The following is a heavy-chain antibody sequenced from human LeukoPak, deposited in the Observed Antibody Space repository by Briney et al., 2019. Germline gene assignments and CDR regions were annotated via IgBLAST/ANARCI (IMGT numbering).Heavy chain of an antibody. CDR3: AKDSGEGLELIDEFDY. Sequence: RSGGSLRLSCAASGFTFSSYGMHWVRQAPGKGLEWVAFIRYDGSNKYYADSVKGRFTISRDNSKNTLYLQMNSLRAEDTAVYYCAKDSGEGLELIDEFDYWGQGTLVTVSS. V-gene: IGHV3-30*02. CDR2: IRYDGSNK. J-gene: IGHJ4*02. CDR1: GFTFSSYG. D-gene: IGHD1-7*01.